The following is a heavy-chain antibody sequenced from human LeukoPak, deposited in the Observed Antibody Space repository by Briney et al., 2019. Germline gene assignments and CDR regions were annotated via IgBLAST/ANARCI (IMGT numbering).Heavy chain of an antibody. CDR1: GFTFSSYS. Sequence: GGSLRLSCAASGFTFSSYSMNWVRQAPGKGLEWVSYISSSSSTIYYADSVKGRFTISRDNAKNSLYLQMNSLRAEDTAVYYCARQKVFGVVTPIDYWGQGTPVTVSS. CDR3: ARQKVFGVVTPIDY. CDR2: ISSSSSTI. D-gene: IGHD3-3*01. J-gene: IGHJ4*02. V-gene: IGHV3-48*01.